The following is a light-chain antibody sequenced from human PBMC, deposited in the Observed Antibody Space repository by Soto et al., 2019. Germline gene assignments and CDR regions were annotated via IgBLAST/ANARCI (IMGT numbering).Light chain of an antibody. V-gene: IGKV3D-20*02. CDR2: GAS. J-gene: IGKJ1*01. CDR3: QQYSNLWT. Sequence: EIVMTQSPATLSVWPGGRATLSCRASQSVSNNYLAWYQQQPGQAPRLLIYGASSRATGVPDRFSGSGSGTDFTLSISRLEPEDFAVYYCQQYSNLWTFGQGTTVDIK. CDR1: QSVSNNY.